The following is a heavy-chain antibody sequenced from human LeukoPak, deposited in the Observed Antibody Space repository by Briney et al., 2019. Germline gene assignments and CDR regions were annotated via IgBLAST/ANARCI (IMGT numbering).Heavy chain of an antibody. CDR1: GGSISSYY. CDR2: IYYSGST. Sequence: SETLSLTCTVSGGSISSYYWSWIRQPPGKGLEWIGYIYYSGSTNYNPSLKSRVTISVDTSKNQFSLKLSSVTAADTAVYYCAATGGDYYDSSGYYSTPHFDYWGQGTLVTVSS. CDR3: AATGGDYYDSSGYYSTPHFDY. V-gene: IGHV4-59*01. D-gene: IGHD3-22*01. J-gene: IGHJ4*02.